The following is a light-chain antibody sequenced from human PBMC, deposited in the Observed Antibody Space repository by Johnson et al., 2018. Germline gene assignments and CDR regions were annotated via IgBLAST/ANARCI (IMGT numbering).Light chain of an antibody. CDR1: SSNIGNNY. Sequence: QSVLTQPPSVSAAPGQKVTISCSGSSSNIGNNYVSWYQQLPGTAPKLLIYENNKRPSGIPDRFSGSKSGTSATLGITGLQTGDEADYYCGTWDSSLSVGKFFGTWTKVTGL. J-gene: IGLJ1*01. V-gene: IGLV1-51*02. CDR2: ENN. CDR3: GTWDSSLSVGKF.